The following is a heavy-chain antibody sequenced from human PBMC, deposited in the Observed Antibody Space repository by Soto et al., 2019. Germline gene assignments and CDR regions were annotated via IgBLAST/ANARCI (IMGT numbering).Heavy chain of an antibody. D-gene: IGHD6-19*01. CDR2: ISSGGSYI. V-gene: IGHV3-21*01. Sequence: GGSLRLSCVGSGLLCNSYNMTWVGQAPGKGLEWVAFISSGGSYIYYADSVKGRFTISRDNAKNSLFLQMSSLRAEDTAVYHCARQPGIAVVSAGPNGDIDIWGQGK. J-gene: IGHJ3*02. CDR3: ARQPGIAVVSAGPNGDIDI. CDR1: GLLCNSYN.